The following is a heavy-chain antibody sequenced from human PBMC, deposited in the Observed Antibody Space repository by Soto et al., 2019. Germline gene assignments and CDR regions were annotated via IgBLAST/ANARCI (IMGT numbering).Heavy chain of an antibody. Sequence: SETLSLTCTVSGGSISTVDFYWSWIRQPPGKGLEWIGYIYYTGSTYYNPSLESRVTISIDTSKNQFSLKLTSVTAADTAVYYCARDYYDGNASTASGDCRGQGILVTVSS. CDR1: GGSISTVDFY. D-gene: IGHD3-22*01. J-gene: IGHJ4*02. CDR3: ARDYYDGNASTASGDC. CDR2: IYYTGST. V-gene: IGHV4-30-4*01.